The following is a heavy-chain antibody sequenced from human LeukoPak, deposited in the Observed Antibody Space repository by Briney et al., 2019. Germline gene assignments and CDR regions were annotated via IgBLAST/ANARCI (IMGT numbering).Heavy chain of an antibody. CDR1: GGSISSGGYS. Sequence: SQTLSLTCAVSGGSISSGGYSWSWIRQPPGKGLEWIGYIYYSGSTYYNPSLKSRVTISVDTSKNQFSLKLSSVTAADTAVYYCARGGGVLRFLEWLSSPGAFDIWGQGTMVTVSS. CDR2: IYYSGST. D-gene: IGHD3-3*01. J-gene: IGHJ3*02. V-gene: IGHV4-30-4*07. CDR3: ARGGGVLRFLEWLSSPGAFDI.